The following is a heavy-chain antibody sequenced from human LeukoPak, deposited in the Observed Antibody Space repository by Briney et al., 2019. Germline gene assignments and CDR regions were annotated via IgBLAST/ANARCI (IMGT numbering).Heavy chain of an antibody. V-gene: IGHV3-30-3*01. J-gene: IGHJ4*02. D-gene: IGHD5-12*01. CDR2: ISYDGSNK. Sequence: GGSLRLSCAASGFTFSSYAMHWVRQAPGKGLEWVAVISYDGSNKYYADSVKGRLTISRDNSKNTLYLQMNSLRAEDTAVYYCARGLLRWLHSAFDYWGQGTLVTVSS. CDR1: GFTFSSYA. CDR3: ARGLLRWLHSAFDY.